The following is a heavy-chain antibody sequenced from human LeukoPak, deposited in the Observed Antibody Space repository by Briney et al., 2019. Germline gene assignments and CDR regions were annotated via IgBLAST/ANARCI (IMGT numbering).Heavy chain of an antibody. CDR1: GFTFNSYN. J-gene: IGHJ4*02. V-gene: IGHV3-21*01. CDR2: ISSSSSYI. CDR3: ARGGRGSPFDY. D-gene: IGHD3-10*01. Sequence: GGSLRLSCAASGFTFNSYNMNWVRQAPGKGLEWVSSISSSSSYIYYADSVKGRFTISRDNAKNSLYLQMNSLRAEDTAVYYCARGGRGSPFDYWGQGTLVTVSS.